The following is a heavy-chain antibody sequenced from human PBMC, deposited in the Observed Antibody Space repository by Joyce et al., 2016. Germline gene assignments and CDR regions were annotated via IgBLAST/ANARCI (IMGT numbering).Heavy chain of an antibody. CDR2: ISPDGNKK. CDR1: GFTFNRYA. Sequence: QVQLVESGGGVAQPGRSLRLSCAASGFTFNRYAMQCVGQPPGTGLDGVEVISPDGNKKFYSDSVKDRFIISRDNANKMVFVQMNNLRVEDTGVYYCARSASNSWHTFDSWGQGTLVSVSS. CDR3: ARSASNSWHTFDS. D-gene: IGHD2-2*01. J-gene: IGHJ4*02. V-gene: IGHV3-30-3*01.